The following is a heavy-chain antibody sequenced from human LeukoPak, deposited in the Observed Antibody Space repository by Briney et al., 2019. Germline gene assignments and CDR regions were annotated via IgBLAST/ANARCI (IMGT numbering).Heavy chain of an antibody. J-gene: IGHJ6*02. V-gene: IGHV3-30-3*01. CDR1: GFTFSSYA. Sequence: GGSLRLSCAASGFTFSSYAMHWVRQAPGKGLEWVAVISYDGSNKYYADSVKGRFTISRDNSKNTLYLQMNSLRAEDTAVYYCASLYDSSGYYSDYYYGMGVWGQGTTVTVSS. D-gene: IGHD3-22*01. CDR3: ASLYDSSGYYSDYYYGMGV. CDR2: ISYDGSNK.